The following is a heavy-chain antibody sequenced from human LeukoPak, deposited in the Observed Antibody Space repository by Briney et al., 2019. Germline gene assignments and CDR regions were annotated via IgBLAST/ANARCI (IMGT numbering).Heavy chain of an antibody. V-gene: IGHV3-23*01. J-gene: IGHJ6*02. CDR3: AKKRGRISAYSMDV. CDR2: ISGSGGST. Sequence: GGSLRLSCAASGFTFSSYAMSWVRQAPGKGLEWVSAISGSGGSTYYADSVKGRFTISRDNSKNTLYLQMNSLRVEDTAVYYCAKKRGRISAYSMDVWGQGTTVTVSS. D-gene: IGHD6-25*01. CDR1: GFTFSSYA.